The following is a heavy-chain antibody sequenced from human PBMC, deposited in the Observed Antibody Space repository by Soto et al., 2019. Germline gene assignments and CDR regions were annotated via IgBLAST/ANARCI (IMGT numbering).Heavy chain of an antibody. J-gene: IGHJ4*02. V-gene: IGHV4-34*01. D-gene: IGHD1-26*01. CDR1: GGSFSGYY. Sequence: SETLSLTCTVSGGSFSGYYWSWIRQPPGKGLEWIGEINHSGSTNYNPSLKRRVTISVDTSKNQFSLKLSSVTAADTAVYYCARGGSGSYFVQYFDDWGQGTLVTVSS. CDR2: INHSGST. CDR3: ARGGSGSYFVQYFDD.